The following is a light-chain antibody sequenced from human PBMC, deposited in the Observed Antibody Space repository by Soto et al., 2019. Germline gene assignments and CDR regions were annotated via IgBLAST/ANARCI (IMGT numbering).Light chain of an antibody. Sequence: EIVMTQSPGTLSLSPGERATLSCRASQSVSNNYLAWYQQKPGQAPRLLIYGASNRATGIPDRFSGSGSGTEFTPTISSLQSEDFAVYYCQQYNNWPLTFGGGTKVDIK. CDR1: QSVSNN. V-gene: IGKV3D-15*01. J-gene: IGKJ4*01. CDR2: GAS. CDR3: QQYNNWPLT.